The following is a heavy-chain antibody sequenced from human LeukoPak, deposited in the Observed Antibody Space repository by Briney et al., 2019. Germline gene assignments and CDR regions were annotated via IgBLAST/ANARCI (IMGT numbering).Heavy chain of an antibody. D-gene: IGHD3-16*02. J-gene: IGHJ4*02. CDR1: GFTFSSYS. CDR3: ARDGDGDYVWGSYRYPLDY. V-gene: IGHV3-21*01. CDR2: ISSSSSYI. Sequence: PGGSLRLSCAASGFTFSSYSMNWVRQAPGKGLEWVSSISSSSSYIYYADSVKGRFTISRDNAKNSLYLQMNSLRAEDTAVYSCARDGDGDYVWGSYRYPLDYWGQGTLVTVSS.